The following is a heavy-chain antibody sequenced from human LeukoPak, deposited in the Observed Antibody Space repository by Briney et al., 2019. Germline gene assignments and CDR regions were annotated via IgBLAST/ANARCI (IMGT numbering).Heavy chain of an antibody. CDR1: GGSISSGSYS. V-gene: IGHV4-30-2*01. D-gene: IGHD6-13*01. CDR3: ARGYSSSWSHAFDI. J-gene: IGHJ3*02. CDR2: IYPRGST. Sequence: SETLSLTCAVSGGSISSGSYSWSWIRQPPGKGLEWIGYIYPRGSTYYNPSLKSRVILSLDRSKNQFSLKLSSVTAADTAVYYCARGYSSSWSHAFDIWGQGTMVTVSS.